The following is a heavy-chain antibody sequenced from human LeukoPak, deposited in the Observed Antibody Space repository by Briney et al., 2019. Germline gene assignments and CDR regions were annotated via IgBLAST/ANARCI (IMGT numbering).Heavy chain of an antibody. CDR2: ISFEGSNK. V-gene: IGHV3-30*18. Sequence: QSGGSLRLSCAASGFTFSGSGMHWVRQAPGKGLEWVAFISFEGSNKYYADSVKGRFTLSRDNSRNTLSLQMDSLRGEDTAVYYCAKDSPGVRGGPDYWGQGTLVTVSS. CDR1: GFTFSGSG. D-gene: IGHD3-10*02. J-gene: IGHJ4*02. CDR3: AKDSPGVRGGPDY.